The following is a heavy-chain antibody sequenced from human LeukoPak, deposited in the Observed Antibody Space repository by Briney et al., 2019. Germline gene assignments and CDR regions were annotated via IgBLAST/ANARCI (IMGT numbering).Heavy chain of an antibody. D-gene: IGHD3-16*01. V-gene: IGHV4-59*01. J-gene: IGHJ6*02. CDR3: ARDRVWDSYYYYGMDV. CDR1: GGSISSYY. CDR2: IYYSGST. Sequence: SETLSLTCTVSGGSISSYYWSWIRQPPGKGLEWIGYIYYSGSTNYNPSLKSRVTMSVDTSKNQFSLKLSSVTAADTAVYYCARDRVWDSYYYYGMDVWGQGTTVTVSS.